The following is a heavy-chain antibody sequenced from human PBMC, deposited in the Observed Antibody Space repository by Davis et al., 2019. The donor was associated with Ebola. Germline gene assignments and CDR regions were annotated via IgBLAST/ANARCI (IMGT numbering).Heavy chain of an antibody. CDR2: INHSGST. CDR1: GGSFSGYY. Sequence: PSETLSLTCAVYGGSFSGYYWSWIRQPPGKGLEWIGEINHSGSTNYNPSLKSRVTISVDTSKNQFSLKLSSVTAADTAVYYCARLIITYYYYYMDVWGKGTTVTVSS. CDR3: ARLIITYYYYYMDV. D-gene: IGHD3-16*01. J-gene: IGHJ6*03. V-gene: IGHV4-34*01.